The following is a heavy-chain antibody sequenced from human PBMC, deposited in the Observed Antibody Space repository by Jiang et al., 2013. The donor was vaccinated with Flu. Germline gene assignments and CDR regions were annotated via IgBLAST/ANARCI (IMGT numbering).Heavy chain of an antibody. J-gene: IGHJ5*02. Sequence: GPGLVKPSETLSLTCTVSGDSINSPTYYWAWIRQSPGRGLEWIGAIYFTGNTYYNPSLKSRVTMSVDTSKNQFSLNLRSVTAADTAVYFCARVLVVVNVGWFDPWGQGILVIVSS. CDR2: IYFTGNT. CDR3: ARVLVVVNVGWFDP. V-gene: IGHV4-39*01. CDR1: GDSINSPTYY. D-gene: IGHD2-21*01.